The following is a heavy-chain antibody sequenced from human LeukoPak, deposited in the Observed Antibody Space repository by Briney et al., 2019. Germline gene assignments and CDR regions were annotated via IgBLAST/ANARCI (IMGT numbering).Heavy chain of an antibody. J-gene: IGHJ4*02. D-gene: IGHD3-10*01. CDR2: ISSSSTNI. Sequence: GGSLRLSCSASGFTFSNYNMNWVRQAPGKGLEWVSSISSSSTNIYYADSVKGRFTISRDNAMNSLFLQMNSLRVEDTAVYYCAREAAYYGSGRGDCWGQGTLVTVSS. V-gene: IGHV3-21*06. CDR3: AREAAYYGSGRGDC. CDR1: GFTFSNYN.